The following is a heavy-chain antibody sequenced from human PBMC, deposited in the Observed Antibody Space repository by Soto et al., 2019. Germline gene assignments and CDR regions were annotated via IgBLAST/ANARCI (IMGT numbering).Heavy chain of an antibody. D-gene: IGHD2-21*01. V-gene: IGHV1-69*12. Sequence: QVQLVQSGAEVKKPGSSVKVSCKVSGGTFNYYAINWVRQAPGQGLEWMGGIVPISGTTNYAQKFQGRVTIPADESTSTAYMELSSLRSEDTAVYYCARSGVVVNAFDIWGQGTLVTVSS. CDR3: ARSGVVVNAFDI. J-gene: IGHJ3*02. CDR1: GGTFNYYA. CDR2: IVPISGTT.